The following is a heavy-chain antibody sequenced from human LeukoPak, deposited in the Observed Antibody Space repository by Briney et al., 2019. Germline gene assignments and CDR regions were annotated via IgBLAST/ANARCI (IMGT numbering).Heavy chain of an antibody. V-gene: IGHV1-2*02. D-gene: IGHD2-15*01. CDR2: INPNSGGT. CDR1: GYTFTGYY. CDR3: ARSSGRREFGYCSGGSCYGAAFDI. J-gene: IGHJ3*02. Sequence: ASVKVSCKASGYTFTGYYMHWVRQAPGQGLEWMGWINPNSGGTNYAQKFQGRVTMTRDTSISTAYMELSRLRSDDTAVYYCARSSGRREFGYCSGGSCYGAAFDIWGQGTMVTVSS.